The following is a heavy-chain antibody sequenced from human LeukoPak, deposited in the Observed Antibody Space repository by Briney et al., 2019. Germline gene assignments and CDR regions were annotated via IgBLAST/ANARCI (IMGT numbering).Heavy chain of an antibody. D-gene: IGHD3-3*01. V-gene: IGHV1-69*05. CDR2: IIPIFGTA. CDR1: VGTFSSYA. J-gene: IGHJ6*03. CDR3: ASSLRFLEWPLRGNYYYYMDV. Sequence: ASVKVSCKASVGTFSSYAISWVRQAPGQGLDWMGGIIPIFGTANYAQKFQGRVTITTDESTSTAYMELSSLRSEDTAVYYCASSLRFLEWPLRGNYYYYMDVWGKGTTVTVSS.